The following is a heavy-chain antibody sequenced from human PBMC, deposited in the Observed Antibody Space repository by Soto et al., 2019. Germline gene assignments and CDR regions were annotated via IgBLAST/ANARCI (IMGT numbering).Heavy chain of an antibody. Sequence: QVQLVQSGAEVKKPGSSVKVSCKASGGTFSRYTINCVLQAPGQGLEWMVRIIPIAAIANYTQKFQGRVTITVDKSSNTAYMELSSLRSDDTAVYYCARGSTIVRGAPSWFDPWGQGTLVTVSS. V-gene: IGHV1-69*02. J-gene: IGHJ5*02. CDR2: IIPIAAIA. D-gene: IGHD3-10*01. CDR3: ARGSTIVRGAPSWFDP. CDR1: GGTFSRYT.